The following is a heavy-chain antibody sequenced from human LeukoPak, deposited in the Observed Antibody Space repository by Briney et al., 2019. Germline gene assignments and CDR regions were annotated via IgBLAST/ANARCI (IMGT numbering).Heavy chain of an antibody. J-gene: IGHJ4*02. CDR2: ISAYNGNT. V-gene: IGHV1-18*01. D-gene: IGHD6-19*01. Sequence: ASVKVSCKASGYTFTSYGISWVRQAPGQGLEWMGWISAYNGNTNYARKLQGRVTMTTDTSTSTAYMELRSLRSDDTAVYYCARDRKIAVAASFDYWGQGTLATVSS. CDR3: ARDRKIAVAASFDY. CDR1: GYTFTSYG.